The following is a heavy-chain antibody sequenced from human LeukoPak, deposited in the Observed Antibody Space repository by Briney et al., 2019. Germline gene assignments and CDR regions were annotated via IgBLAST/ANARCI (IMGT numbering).Heavy chain of an antibody. V-gene: IGHV4-59*12. CDR3: SIRGGYCSSTSCYRGALKAFDI. CDR2: IYYSGST. J-gene: IGHJ3*02. D-gene: IGHD2-2*02. Sequence: SETLSLTCTVSGGSISSYYWSWIRQPPGKGLEWIGYIYYSGSTNYNPSLKSRVTISVDTSKNQFSLKLSSVTAADTAVYYCSIRGGYCSSTSCYRGALKAFDIWGQGTMVTVSS. CDR1: GGSISSYY.